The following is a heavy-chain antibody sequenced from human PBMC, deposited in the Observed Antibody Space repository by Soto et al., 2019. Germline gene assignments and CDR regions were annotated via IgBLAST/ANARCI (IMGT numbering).Heavy chain of an antibody. CDR3: AIQDCTNDVCLEAAVTAGGALEY. V-gene: IGHV3-74*01. D-gene: IGHD2-8*01. CDR2: ISSDGTTT. Sequence: EVQLVESGGGLVQPGKALRLSCAASGFTFSKYWMHWVRQAPGKGPVWVSYISSDGTTTDYADSVKGRFTISRDNAKNTLYLQMDSLRVGDTAVYYCAIQDCTNDVCLEAAVTAGGALEYWGQGAQVTVSS. J-gene: IGHJ4*02. CDR1: GFTFSKYW.